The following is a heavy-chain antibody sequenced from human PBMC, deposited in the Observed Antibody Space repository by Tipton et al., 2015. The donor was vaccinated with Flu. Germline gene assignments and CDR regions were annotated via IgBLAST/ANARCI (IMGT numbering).Heavy chain of an antibody. CDR2: ISWNSGSI. J-gene: IGHJ6*02. D-gene: IGHD2-15*01. Sequence: CAASGFTFDDYAMHWVRQAPGKGLEWVSGISWNSGSIGYADSVKGRFTISRDNAKNSLYLQMNSLRAEDTALYYCAKDIVGCSGGSCYSDKSYDYGDYVLPPHGMDVWGQGTTVTVSS. CDR3: AKDIVGCSGGSCYSDKSYDYGDYVLPPHGMDV. V-gene: IGHV3-9*01. CDR1: GFTFDDYA.